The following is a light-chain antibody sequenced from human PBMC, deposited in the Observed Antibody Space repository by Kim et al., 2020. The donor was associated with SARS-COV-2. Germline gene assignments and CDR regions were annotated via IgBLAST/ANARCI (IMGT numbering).Light chain of an antibody. V-gene: IGKV3-15*01. CDR1: QSVYSG. J-gene: IGKJ4*01. CDR3: QQYNRWPLT. Sequence: GAPGERVTRSWRARQSVYSGLAWYQQKRGQPPRLLVYGASTRASGIPARFSGSGSGTEFTLTISGLQSEDFTIYFCQQYNRWPLTFGGGTKVDIK. CDR2: GAS.